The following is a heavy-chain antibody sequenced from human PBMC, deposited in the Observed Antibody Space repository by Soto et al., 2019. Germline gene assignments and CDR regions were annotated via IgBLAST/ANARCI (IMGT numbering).Heavy chain of an antibody. V-gene: IGHV3-23*01. CDR1: GFTFSSYA. Sequence: LGGSLRLSCAASGFTFSSYAMSWVRQAPGKGLEWVSAISGSGGSTYYADPVKGRFTISRDNSKNTLYLQMNSLRAEDTAVYYCAKGYGDYRRGAFDIRAQRTTVTVSS. CDR3: AKGYGDYRRGAFDI. D-gene: IGHD4-17*01. CDR2: ISGSGGST. J-gene: IGHJ3*02.